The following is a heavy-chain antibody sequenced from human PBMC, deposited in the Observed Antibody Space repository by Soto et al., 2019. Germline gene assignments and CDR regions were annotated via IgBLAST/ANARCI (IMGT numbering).Heavy chain of an antibody. CDR2: INHSGST. J-gene: IGHJ4*02. CDR3: AAHYGDEPH. V-gene: IGHV4-34*01. CDR1: GGSFSGYY. Sequence: SETLSLTCAVYGGSFSGYYWSWIRQPPGKGLEWIGEINHSGSTNYNPSLKSRVTISVDTSKNQFSLKLSSVTAADTAVYYCAAHYGDEPHWGQGTLVTVSS. D-gene: IGHD4-17*01.